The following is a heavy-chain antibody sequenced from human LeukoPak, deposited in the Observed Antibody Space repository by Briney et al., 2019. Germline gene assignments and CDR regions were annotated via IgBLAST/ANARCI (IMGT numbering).Heavy chain of an antibody. CDR2: ISAYNGNT. J-gene: IGHJ3*02. D-gene: IGHD3-22*01. CDR3: ARVLSAHTTIVGLPRAFDI. V-gene: IGHV1-18*04. CDR1: GYTFTSYY. Sequence: ASVKVSCKASGYTFTSYYMHWVRQAPGQGLEWMGWISAYNGNTNYAQKLQGRVTMTTDTSTSTAYMELRSLRSDDTAVYYCARVLSAHTTIVGLPRAFDIWGQGTMVTVSS.